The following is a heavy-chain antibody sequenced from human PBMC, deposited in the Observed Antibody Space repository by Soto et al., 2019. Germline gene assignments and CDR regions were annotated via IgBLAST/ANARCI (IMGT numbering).Heavy chain of an antibody. V-gene: IGHV3-33*01. CDR1: GFTCVTYG. Sequence: SLRVSSTTAGFTCVTYGMRCVRQAPGKGLEWVATIWYHGNTYYYKDSIKGRFAVSRYNSKNTVFLQMNTLRAEDTATYYCVRDRGYGGQYVFGFWALGTLLTVHS. J-gene: IGHJ4*02. CDR2: IWYHGNTY. CDR3: VRDRGYGGQYVFGF. D-gene: IGHD6-25*01.